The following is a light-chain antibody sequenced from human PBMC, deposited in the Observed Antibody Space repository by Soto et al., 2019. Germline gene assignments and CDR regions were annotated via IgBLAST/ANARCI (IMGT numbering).Light chain of an antibody. CDR3: QQANSFPLT. V-gene: IGKV1-5*01. CDR2: DVS. CDR1: QSISSW. J-gene: IGKJ4*01. Sequence: DIQMTQSPSTLSASVRDRVTITCRASQSISSWLAWYQQKPGKAPKLLIYDVSTLESGVPSRFSGSGSGTEFTLTISSLQPDDFATYYCQQANSFPLTFGGGTKVDIK.